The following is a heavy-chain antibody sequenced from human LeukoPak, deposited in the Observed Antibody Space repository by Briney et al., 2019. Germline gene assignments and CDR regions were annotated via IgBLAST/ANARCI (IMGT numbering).Heavy chain of an antibody. D-gene: IGHD1-26*01. CDR2: INPNNGNT. CDR3: ARESDSGKDFDF. J-gene: IGHJ4*02. V-gene: IGHV1-46*01. CDR1: GYIFTYHY. Sequence: GAPVKLCCKASGYIFTYHYIHLVRQAPGQGLEWMGIINPNNGNTDYAQKFQGRVTMTRDTSTSTVYMDLSSLGSEDTAVYYCARESDSGKDFDFWGQGTLVSVSS.